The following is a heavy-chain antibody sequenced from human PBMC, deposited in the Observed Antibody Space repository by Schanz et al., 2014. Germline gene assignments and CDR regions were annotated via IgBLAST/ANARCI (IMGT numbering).Heavy chain of an antibody. CDR3: ARDRRNADLDY. J-gene: IGHJ4*02. Sequence: EVQLLESGGGLVEPGGSLRLSCAASGFSFSSYAMGWVRQARGKGLEWVSAMNESHSTIYYADSVRGRFTISRDNAKNSLFLQMNSLRAEDTAVYYCARDRRNADLDYWGQGTLVTVSS. D-gene: IGHD1-1*01. CDR1: GFSFSSYA. V-gene: IGHV3-23*01. CDR2: MNESHSTI.